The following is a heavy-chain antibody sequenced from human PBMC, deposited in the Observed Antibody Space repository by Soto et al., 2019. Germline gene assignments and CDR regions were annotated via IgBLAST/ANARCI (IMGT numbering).Heavy chain of an antibody. J-gene: IGHJ4*02. V-gene: IGHV3-64*01. Sequence: GGSLRLSCAASGFTFSNYGMHWVRQAPGKGLEYVSGITRNGDSTHYANSVKGRFTISRDNSKNALFLQMGSLRPEDMAVYFCTKGRYLQWYLSGGGEDCWGRGTRVTVSS. CDR3: TKGRYLQWYLSGGGEDC. CDR1: GFTFSNYG. CDR2: ITRNGDST. D-gene: IGHD3-3*01.